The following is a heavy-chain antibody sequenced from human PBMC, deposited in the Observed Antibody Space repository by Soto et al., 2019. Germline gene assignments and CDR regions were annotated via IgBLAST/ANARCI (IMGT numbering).Heavy chain of an antibody. CDR2: IIPNSGDT. V-gene: IGHV1-2*02. D-gene: IGHD3-3*01. J-gene: IGHJ4*02. CDR3: ARDSAFFDFWSGYHDY. CDR1: GYTFTAYY. Sequence: ASVKVSCKASGYTFTAYYMHWVRQAPGQGLEWMGWIIPNSGDTKYAQKFQGRVTMTRDTSLSTAYMELSRLRSDDTAVYYCARDSAFFDFWSGYHDYWGQGTLVTVSS.